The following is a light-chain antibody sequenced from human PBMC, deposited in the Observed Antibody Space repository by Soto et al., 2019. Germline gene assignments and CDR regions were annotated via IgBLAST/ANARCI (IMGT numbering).Light chain of an antibody. Sequence: QSVLTQPPSASGTPGQRVTISCSGSSSNIGSNYVYWYQQLPGTAPKLLIHGNTDRPSGVPDRFSGSKSGTSASLAITGLQADDEADYYCQSYDDGLSVHYVFGTGTKVTV. CDR3: QSYDDGLSVHYV. CDR2: GNT. J-gene: IGLJ1*01. CDR1: SSNIGSNY. V-gene: IGLV1-47*02.